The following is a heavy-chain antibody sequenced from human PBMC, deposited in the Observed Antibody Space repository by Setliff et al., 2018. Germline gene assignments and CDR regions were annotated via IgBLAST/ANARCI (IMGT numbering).Heavy chain of an antibody. J-gene: IGHJ6*03. V-gene: IGHV4-39*01. Sequence: SETLSLTFTVSGGSISSSSDYWGWIRQPPGKGLEWIGSIYYSGSTYYNPSLKSRVTISVDTSKNQFSLKLSSVTAADTAVYYCARQVVIDYYYYMDVWGKGTTVTVSS. CDR1: GGSISSSSDY. CDR3: ARQVVIDYYYYMDV. CDR2: IYYSGST. D-gene: IGHD3-22*01.